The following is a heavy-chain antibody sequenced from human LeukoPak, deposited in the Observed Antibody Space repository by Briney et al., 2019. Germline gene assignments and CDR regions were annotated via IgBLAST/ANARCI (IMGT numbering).Heavy chain of an antibody. Sequence: PSETLSLTCTASGGPVSSTTYCWRWIRQPPGKKPEWIGYICDSGSIDHNPSLRSRVTISVDASKDHFSLKLSSVTAADTAVYYCARSSVQFGTATHFDHWGQGTLVTVSS. J-gene: IGHJ4*02. CDR3: ARSSVQFGTATHFDH. CDR1: GGPVSSTTYC. D-gene: IGHD3-10*01. CDR2: ICDSGSI. V-gene: IGHV4-61*03.